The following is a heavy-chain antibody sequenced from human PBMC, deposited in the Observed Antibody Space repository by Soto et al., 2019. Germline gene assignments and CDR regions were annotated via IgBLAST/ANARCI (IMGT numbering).Heavy chain of an antibody. J-gene: IGHJ3*02. D-gene: IGHD3-22*01. Sequence: EVQLVQSGAEVKKPGESLRISCKGSGYSFTSYWISWVRQMPGKGLEWMGRIDPSDSYTNYSPSFQGHVTISADKSISTAYLQSSSLKASDTAMYYCARHISPPGNYDSSGYYYVSAFDIWGQGTMVTVSS. CDR2: IDPSDSYT. CDR1: GYSFTSYW. CDR3: ARHISPPGNYDSSGYYYVSAFDI. V-gene: IGHV5-10-1*03.